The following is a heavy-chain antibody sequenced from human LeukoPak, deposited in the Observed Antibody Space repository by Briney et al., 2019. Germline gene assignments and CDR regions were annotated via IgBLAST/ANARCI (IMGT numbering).Heavy chain of an antibody. CDR3: ARDSMIVVAPLYYFDY. J-gene: IGHJ4*02. CDR1: GFTFSSYS. Sequence: GGSLRLSCAASGFTFSSYSMNWVRQAPGKGLEWVSSISSSSYIYYADSVKGRFTISRDNAKNSLYLQMNSLRAEDTAVYYCARDSMIVVAPLYYFDYWGQGTLVTVSS. V-gene: IGHV3-21*01. CDR2: ISSSSYI. D-gene: IGHD3-22*01.